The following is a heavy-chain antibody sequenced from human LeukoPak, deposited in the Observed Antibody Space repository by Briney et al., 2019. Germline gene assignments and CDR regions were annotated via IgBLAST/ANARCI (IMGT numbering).Heavy chain of an antibody. Sequence: GSLRLSCAASGFTFSSYDMHWVRQAPGKGLEWVAVISYDGRRKCYADSVKGRFTISRDNSKNTLYLQMNSLRAEDAALYYCANKGSSGWRFDYWGQGTLVTVSS. CDR1: GFTFSSYD. V-gene: IGHV3-30*18. CDR2: ISYDGRRK. D-gene: IGHD6-19*01. J-gene: IGHJ4*02. CDR3: ANKGSSGWRFDY.